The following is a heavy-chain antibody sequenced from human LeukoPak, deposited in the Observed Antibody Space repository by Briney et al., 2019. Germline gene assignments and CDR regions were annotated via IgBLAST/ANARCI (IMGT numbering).Heavy chain of an antibody. CDR2: ISWNSGSI. Sequence: GGSLRLSCAASGFTFDDYPMHWVRQAPGKGLEGVSGISWNSGSIGYADPVKGRFTISRDNAKNSLYLQMNSVRAEDTALYYCAKDRGSSRILDYWGQGTLVTVSS. D-gene: IGHD6-13*01. CDR1: GFTFDDYP. J-gene: IGHJ4*02. V-gene: IGHV3-9*01. CDR3: AKDRGSSRILDY.